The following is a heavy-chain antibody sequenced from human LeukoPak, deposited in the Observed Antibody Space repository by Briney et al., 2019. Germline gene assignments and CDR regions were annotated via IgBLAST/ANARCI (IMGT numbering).Heavy chain of an antibody. CDR2: ISGSGGST. D-gene: IGHD3-10*01. V-gene: IGHV3-23*01. J-gene: IGHJ6*03. Sequence: QPGGSLRLSCAASGFTFSSYAMSWVRQAPGKGLEWVSAISGSGGSTYYADSVKGRFTISRDNSKNTLYLQMSSLRAEDTAVYYCAKDLFSGSGRAGNMEVWGKGTTVTVSS. CDR3: AKDLFSGSGRAGNMEV. CDR1: GFTFSSYA.